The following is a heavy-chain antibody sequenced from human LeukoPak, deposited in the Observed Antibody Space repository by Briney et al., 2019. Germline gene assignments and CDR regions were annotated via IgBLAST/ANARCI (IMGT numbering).Heavy chain of an antibody. CDR2: IYTSGST. D-gene: IGHD6-6*01. CDR1: GGSISSGSYY. V-gene: IGHV4-61*02. Sequence: TLSLTCTVSGGSISSGSYYWSWIRQPAGKGLEWIGRIYTSGSTNYNPSLKSRVTISVDTSKNQFSLKLSSVTAADTAVYYCASSSPLEYYYYGMDVWGQGTTITASS. CDR3: ASSSPLEYYYYGMDV. J-gene: IGHJ6*02.